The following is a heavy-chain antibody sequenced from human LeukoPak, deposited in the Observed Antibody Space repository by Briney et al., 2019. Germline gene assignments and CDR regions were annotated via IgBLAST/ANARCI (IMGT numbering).Heavy chain of an antibody. Sequence: GGSLRLSCAASGFTFSSYAMSWVRQAPGKGLEWVSAISGSGGSTYYADSVKGRFTISRDNSKNTLYLQMNSLRAEDTAVYYCAKVPVYVRLAYCGGDCGQHPWGQGTLVTVSS. D-gene: IGHD2-21*02. J-gene: IGHJ4*02. V-gene: IGHV3-23*01. CDR1: GFTFSSYA. CDR3: AKVPVYVRLAYCGGDCGQHP. CDR2: ISGSGGST.